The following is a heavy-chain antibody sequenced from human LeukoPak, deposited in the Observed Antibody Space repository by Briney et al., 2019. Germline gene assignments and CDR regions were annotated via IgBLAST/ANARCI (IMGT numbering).Heavy chain of an antibody. Sequence: SETLSLTCTVSGGSISSSSYYWGWIRRPPGKGLEWIGSIYYSGSTYYNPSLKSRVTISVDTSKNQFSLKLSSVTAADTAVYYCARDLTLYYYYGMDVWGQGTTVTVSS. V-gene: IGHV4-39*07. CDR3: ARDLTLYYYYGMDV. CDR1: GGSISSSSYY. J-gene: IGHJ6*02. CDR2: IYYSGST. D-gene: IGHD3-9*01.